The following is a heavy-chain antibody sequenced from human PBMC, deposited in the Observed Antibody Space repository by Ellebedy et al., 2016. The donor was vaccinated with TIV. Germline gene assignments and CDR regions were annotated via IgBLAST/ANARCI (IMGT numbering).Heavy chain of an antibody. J-gene: IGHJ3*02. CDR2: ISYDGSNK. V-gene: IGHV3-30-3*01. CDR3: ARDYGLLSHAFDI. CDR1: GFTFSSYA. Sequence: GGSLRLSXAASGFTFSSYAMHWVRQAPGKGLEWAAVISYDGSNKYYADSVKGRFTISRDNSKNTLYLQMNSLRAEDTAVYYCARDYGLLSHAFDIWGQGTMVTVSS. D-gene: IGHD3-10*01.